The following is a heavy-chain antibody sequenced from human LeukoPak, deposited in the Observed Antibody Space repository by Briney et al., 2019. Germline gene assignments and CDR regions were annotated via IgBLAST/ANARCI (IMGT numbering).Heavy chain of an antibody. CDR2: IWYDGSNK. Sequence: PGGSLRLSCAASGFTFSSYGMHWVRQAPGKGLEWVAIIWYDGSNKYYADSVKGRFTISRDNSKNTLYLQMNSLRAEDTAVYYCARDDYQRRRRGGSCYGAFDIWGQGTMVTVSP. J-gene: IGHJ3*02. D-gene: IGHD2-15*01. CDR1: GFTFSSYG. CDR3: ARDDYQRRRRGGSCYGAFDI. V-gene: IGHV3-33*01.